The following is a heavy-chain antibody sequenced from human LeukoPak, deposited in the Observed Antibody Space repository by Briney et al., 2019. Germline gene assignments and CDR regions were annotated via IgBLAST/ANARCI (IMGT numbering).Heavy chain of an antibody. CDR2: ISGSGGST. J-gene: IGHJ3*02. CDR1: GFTFSSYA. Sequence: GGSLRLSCAASGFTFSSYAMSWVRQAPGKGQEWVSAISGSGGSTYYADSVKGRFTISRDNSKNTLYLQMNSLRAEDTAVYYCAKDDSPPLPRISKAGFRFRDDAFDIWGQGTMVTVSS. D-gene: IGHD3-10*01. CDR3: AKDDSPPLPRISKAGFRFRDDAFDI. V-gene: IGHV3-23*01.